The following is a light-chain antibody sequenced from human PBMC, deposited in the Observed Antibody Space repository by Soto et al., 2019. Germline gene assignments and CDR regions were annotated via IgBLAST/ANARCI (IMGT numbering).Light chain of an antibody. CDR2: GAS. V-gene: IGKV3-15*01. CDR3: QQYGYSPIT. Sequence: VITQSPATLSVSPGERASLSCRASQNLRSSLAWYQQKPGQAPRLLIYGASTRATGIPARFSGSGSGTDFTLTIDGLEPEDFVVYYCQQYGYSPITFGQGTRVEIK. CDR1: QNLRSS. J-gene: IGKJ5*01.